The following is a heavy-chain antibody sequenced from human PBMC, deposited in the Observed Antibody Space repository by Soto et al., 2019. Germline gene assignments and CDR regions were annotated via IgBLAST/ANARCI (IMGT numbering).Heavy chain of an antibody. CDR2: ISAGGGTT. V-gene: IGHV3-23*01. CDR3: AKDHVRSGTGTRYLYGMDV. D-gene: IGHD1-26*01. CDR1: GFTFSSYA. J-gene: IGHJ6*02. Sequence: EVQLLESGGGLEQPEGSLRLSCAASGFTFSSYAMTWVRQAPGKGLEWVSGISAGGGTTFYADSVKGRFTISRDNSKSTLYLQMNGLRAEDTAVYYCAKDHVRSGTGTRYLYGMDVWGQGTTVTVSS.